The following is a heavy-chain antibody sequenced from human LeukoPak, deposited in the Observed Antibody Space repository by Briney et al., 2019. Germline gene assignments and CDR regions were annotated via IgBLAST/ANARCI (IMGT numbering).Heavy chain of an antibody. CDR1: GYTFTGYY. D-gene: IGHD6-13*01. CDR2: INPNSGGT. Sequence: ASVKVSCKASGYTFTGYYMHWVRQAPGQGLEWMGWINPNSGGTNYAQKLQGRVTMTTDTSTSTAYMELRSLRSDDTAVYYCARDDKTGYSSSWYLGYYYYYMDVWGKGTTVTISS. CDR3: ARDDKTGYSSSWYLGYYYYYMDV. V-gene: IGHV1-2*02. J-gene: IGHJ6*03.